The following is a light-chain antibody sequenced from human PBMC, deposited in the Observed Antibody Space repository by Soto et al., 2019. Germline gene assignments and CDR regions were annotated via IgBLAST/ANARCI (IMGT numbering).Light chain of an antibody. Sequence: QSALTQPASLSGSPGQSITISCTGTSRDVGGYNYVSWYQQHPGKAPKLMIYDVSNRPSGVSNRFSGSKSGNTASLNISGLQAEDEADYYCSSYTSISTLVFGTGTKITVL. V-gene: IGLV2-14*01. J-gene: IGLJ1*01. CDR1: SRDVGGYNY. CDR3: SSYTSISTLV. CDR2: DVS.